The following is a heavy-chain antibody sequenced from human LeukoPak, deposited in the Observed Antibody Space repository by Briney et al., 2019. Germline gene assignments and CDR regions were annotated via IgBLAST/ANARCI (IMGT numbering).Heavy chain of an antibody. CDR1: GFTFSSYA. D-gene: IGHD6-19*01. CDR2: ISGSGGST. J-gene: IGHJ4*02. Sequence: PGGSLRLSCAASGFTFSSYAMSWVRQAPGKGLEWVSAISGSGGSTYYADSVKGRFTISRDNSKNTLYLQMNSLRAEDTAVYYCAKDKYSSGWHSTSLFDYWGQGTLVTVSS. V-gene: IGHV3-23*01. CDR3: AKDKYSSGWHSTSLFDY.